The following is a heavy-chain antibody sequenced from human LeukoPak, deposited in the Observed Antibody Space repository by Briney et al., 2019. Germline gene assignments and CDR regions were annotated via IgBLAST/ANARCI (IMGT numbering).Heavy chain of an antibody. V-gene: IGHV3-21*01. CDR3: ARDRYSSSSRLDY. D-gene: IGHD6-6*01. CDR1: GFTFSSYS. CDR2: ISSSSSYI. Sequence: GGSLRLSCAASGFTFSSYSMNWVRQAPGKGLEWVSSISSSSSYIYDADSVKGRFTITRDNDKNSLYLQMISLRAEDTAVYYCARDRYSSSSRLDYWGQGTLVTVSS. J-gene: IGHJ4*02.